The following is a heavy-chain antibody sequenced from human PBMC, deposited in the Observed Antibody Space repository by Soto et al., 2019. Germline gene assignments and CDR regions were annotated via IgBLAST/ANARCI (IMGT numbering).Heavy chain of an antibody. CDR3: AREGSYSAYNFAHGIQLWSFDF. CDR2: IFSSGST. D-gene: IGHD5-12*01. Sequence: SDTLSLTCTVSGGSIDTFYWSWVRQPAGKGLEWIGRIFSSGSTSFNPSLESRVAMSVDTSKNHFSLNLSSVTAADMAVYYCAREGSYSAYNFAHGIQLWSFDFWGQGALVTVSS. J-gene: IGHJ4*02. CDR1: GGSIDTFY. V-gene: IGHV4-4*07.